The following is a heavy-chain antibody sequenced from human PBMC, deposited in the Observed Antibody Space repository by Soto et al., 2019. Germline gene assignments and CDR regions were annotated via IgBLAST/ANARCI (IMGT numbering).Heavy chain of an antibody. J-gene: IGHJ4*02. D-gene: IGHD3-10*01. CDR1: GFTFSSYA. Sequence: EVQLLESGGGLVQPGGSLRLSCAASGFTFSSYAMSWVRQAPGKGLEWVSAISGSGGSTYYADSVKGRFTISRDNSKNTLYLQMNSLRAEDTAVYYCAQDQEGVMVRGVNFDYWGQGTLVTVSS. CDR2: ISGSGGST. CDR3: AQDQEGVMVRGVNFDY. V-gene: IGHV3-23*01.